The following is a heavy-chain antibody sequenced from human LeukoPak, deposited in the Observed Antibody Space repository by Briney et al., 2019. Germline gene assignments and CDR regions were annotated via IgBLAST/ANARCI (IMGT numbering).Heavy chain of an antibody. Sequence: PGGSLRLSCAASGFTFCRYWMSWVRQAPGKGLEWVANIKQDGSEKYYVDSVRGRFTISRDNAKNSLYLQMNSLRAEDTAVYYCAREQQLVRYYYYYYGMDVWGQGTTVTVSS. J-gene: IGHJ6*02. CDR1: GFTFCRYW. D-gene: IGHD6-13*01. CDR2: IKQDGSEK. CDR3: AREQQLVRYYYYYYGMDV. V-gene: IGHV3-7*01.